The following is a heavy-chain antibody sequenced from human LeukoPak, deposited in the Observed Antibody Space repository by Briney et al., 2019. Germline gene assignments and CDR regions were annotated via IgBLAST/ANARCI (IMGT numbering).Heavy chain of an antibody. CDR3: ARVTPDNWNSNWFDP. J-gene: IGHJ5*02. Sequence: ALVKVSCKASGGTFSSYAISWVRQAPGQGLEWMGGIIPIFGTANYAQKFQGRVTITTDESTSTAYMELSSLRSEDTAVYYCARVTPDNWNSNWFDPWGQGTLVTVSS. D-gene: IGHD1-7*01. CDR1: GGTFSSYA. CDR2: IIPIFGTA. V-gene: IGHV1-69*05.